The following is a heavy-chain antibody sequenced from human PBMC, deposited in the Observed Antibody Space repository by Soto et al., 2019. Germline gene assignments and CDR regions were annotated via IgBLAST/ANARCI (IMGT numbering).Heavy chain of an antibody. D-gene: IGHD4-17*01. Sequence: PSETLSLTCGVYGGAFSGYYWSWIRQPPGKGLEWIGEINHSGSTNYNPSLKSRVTISVDTSKNQSSLKLSSVTAADTAVYYCARGVRTTVTTKEGVFDYWGQGSLVTVSS. CDR3: ARGVRTTVTTKEGVFDY. CDR1: GGAFSGYY. J-gene: IGHJ4*02. CDR2: INHSGST. V-gene: IGHV4-34*01.